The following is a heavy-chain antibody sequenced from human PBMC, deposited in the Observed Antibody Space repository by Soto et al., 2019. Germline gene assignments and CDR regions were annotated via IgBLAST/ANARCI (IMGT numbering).Heavy chain of an antibody. CDR1: SGSFSGYY. J-gene: IGHJ5*02. V-gene: IGHV4-59*01. Sequence: SATLSLTCSIYSGSFSGYYWSWIRQPPGKGLEWIGYIYYSGNTNYNPSLKSRVIISVDTSKNLFSLKLTSVTAADTAVYYCARIPVDTSMIYWLDPWGQGTLVTVSS. CDR2: IYYSGNT. CDR3: ARIPVDTSMIYWLDP. D-gene: IGHD5-18*01.